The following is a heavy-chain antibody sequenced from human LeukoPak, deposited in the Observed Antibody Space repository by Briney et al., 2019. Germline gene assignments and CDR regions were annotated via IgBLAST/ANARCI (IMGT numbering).Heavy chain of an antibody. D-gene: IGHD6-6*01. J-gene: IGHJ5*02. CDR2: IHPNSGGT. Sequence: GASVKVSCKASGYTFTGYYMHWVRQAPGQGLEWMGWIHPNSGGTNFAQSFQGRVTLTRDTSITTAYMDLRNLRSNDTAVYFRARTAYPSSSWFDPWGQGTLVTVSS. CDR3: ARTAYPSSSWFDP. V-gene: IGHV1-2*02. CDR1: GYTFTGYY.